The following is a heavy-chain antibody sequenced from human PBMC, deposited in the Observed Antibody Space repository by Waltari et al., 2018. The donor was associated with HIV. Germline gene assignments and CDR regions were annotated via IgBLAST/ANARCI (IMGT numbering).Heavy chain of an antibody. Sequence: QVQLVQSGAEIKKPRASVRLSCKASGYPFIDFDINWVRRPPGRGLEWVGWMNPDNGDAGYGHKFKGRFSLTRDTSIDTAYMDVTNLKPEDTAVYYCTKGRRGALFGDEWGQGTLVTVSS. J-gene: IGHJ4*02. V-gene: IGHV1-8*02. D-gene: IGHD3-3*01. CDR3: TKGRRGALFGDE. CDR2: MNPDNGDA. CDR1: GYPFIDFD.